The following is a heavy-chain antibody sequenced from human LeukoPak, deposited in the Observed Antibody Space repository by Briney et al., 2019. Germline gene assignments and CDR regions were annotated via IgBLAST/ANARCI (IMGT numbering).Heavy chain of an antibody. CDR3: ARDLSLRFGEFPDAFDI. Sequence: AGGSLRLSCAASGFTFSSYSMNWVRQAPGKGLEWVSSISSSSSYIYYADSVKGRFTISRDNAENSLYLQMNSLRAEDTAVYYCARDLSLRFGEFPDAFDIWGQGTMVTVSS. J-gene: IGHJ3*02. CDR2: ISSSSSYI. V-gene: IGHV3-21*01. CDR1: GFTFSSYS. D-gene: IGHD3-10*01.